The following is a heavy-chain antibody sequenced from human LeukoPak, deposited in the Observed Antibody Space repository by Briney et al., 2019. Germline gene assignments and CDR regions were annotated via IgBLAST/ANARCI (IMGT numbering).Heavy chain of an antibody. CDR1: GGSISSGDYY. CDR2: IYYSGST. V-gene: IGHV4-61*08. CDR3: ASSPAPGHSGTP. D-gene: IGHD1-14*01. J-gene: IGHJ5*02. Sequence: KPSETLSLTCTVSGGSISSGDYYWSWIRQPPGKGLEWIGYIYYSGSTNYNPSLKSRVTISVDTSKNQFSLKLSSVTAADTAVYYCASSPAPGHSGTPWGQGTLVTVSS.